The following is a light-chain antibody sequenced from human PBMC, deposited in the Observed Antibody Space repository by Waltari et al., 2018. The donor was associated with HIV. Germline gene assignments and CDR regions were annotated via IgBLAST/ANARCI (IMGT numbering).Light chain of an antibody. V-gene: IGLV2-8*01. CDR2: GVN. J-gene: IGLJ2*01. CDR1: SSAVGGYNL. CDR3: SSYAGSNNVV. Sequence: QSAPTHPPPASGSPGQMGPLSCTGTSSAVGGYNLFSWYQQHPGKAPKLMIYGVNQRPSGVPDRFSGSKSGNTASLTVSGLQAEDEAEYYCSSYAGSNNVVFGGGTKLTVL.